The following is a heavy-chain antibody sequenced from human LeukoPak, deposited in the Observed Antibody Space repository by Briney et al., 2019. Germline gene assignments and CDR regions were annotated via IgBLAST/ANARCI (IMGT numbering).Heavy chain of an antibody. Sequence: GGSLRLSSAASGFTFSTYWMHWVRQAPGKGLVWVSRINSDGSSTSYADSVKGRFTISRDNAKNTLYLQMNSLGAEDTAVYYCARDSSGHYYVSYNWFDPWGQGTLVTVSS. CDR3: ARDSSGHYYVSYNWFDP. CDR1: GFTFSTYW. CDR2: INSDGSST. J-gene: IGHJ5*02. D-gene: IGHD3-22*01. V-gene: IGHV3-74*01.